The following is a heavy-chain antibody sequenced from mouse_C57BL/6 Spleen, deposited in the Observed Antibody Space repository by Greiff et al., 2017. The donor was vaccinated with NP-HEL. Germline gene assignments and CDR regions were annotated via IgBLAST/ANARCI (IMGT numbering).Heavy chain of an antibody. D-gene: IGHD2-1*01. CDR3: ASRGNRYYAMDY. CDR2: IYPGDGDT. V-gene: IGHV1-80*01. Sequence: QVQLQQSGAELVKPGASVKISCKASGYAFSSYWMNWVKQRPGQGLEWIGQIYPGDGDTNYNGKFKGKATLTADKSSSTAYMQLSSLTSEDSAVYFCASRGNRYYAMDYWGQGTSVTVSS. J-gene: IGHJ4*01. CDR1: GYAFSSYW.